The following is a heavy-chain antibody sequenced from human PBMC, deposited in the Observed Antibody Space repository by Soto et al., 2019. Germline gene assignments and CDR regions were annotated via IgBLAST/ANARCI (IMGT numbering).Heavy chain of an antibody. CDR2: IVGGSGNT. Sequence: SVKVSCKASGFTFSTSAVQWVRQARGQRPEWMGWIVGGSGNTNYAQNSQERVIITRDMSTSTVYMELSSLRSDDTAVYFCAARRSGLYAVDVWGQGTTVTVSS. CDR1: GFTFSTSA. V-gene: IGHV1-58*01. D-gene: IGHD1-26*01. CDR3: AARRSGLYAVDV. J-gene: IGHJ6*02.